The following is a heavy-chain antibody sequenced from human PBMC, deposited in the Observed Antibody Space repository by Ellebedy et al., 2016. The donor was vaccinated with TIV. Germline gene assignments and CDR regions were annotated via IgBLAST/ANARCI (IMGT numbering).Heavy chain of an antibody. V-gene: IGHV3-23*01. D-gene: IGHD6-19*01. CDR3: AKGTQWLGRSCFDY. J-gene: IGHJ4*02. CDR2: ITGSGSRT. CDR1: GFTFSSYW. Sequence: GESLKISCAASGFTFSSYWMHWVRQAPGKGLEWVSTITGSGSRTDYADSVKGRFTFSRDNSKNTLYLHMNSLRAEDTAVYHCAKGTQWLGRSCFDYWGQGTLVTVSS.